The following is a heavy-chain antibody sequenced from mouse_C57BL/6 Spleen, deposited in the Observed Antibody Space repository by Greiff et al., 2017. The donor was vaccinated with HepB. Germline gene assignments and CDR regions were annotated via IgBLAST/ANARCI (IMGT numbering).Heavy chain of an antibody. CDR3: ARDSGYGY. CDR2: IYPRSGNT. CDR1: GYTFTSYG. Sequence: VKLMESGAELARPGASVKLSCKASGYTFTSYGISWVKQRTGQGLEWIGEIYPRSGNTYYNEKFKGKATLTADKSSSTAYMELRSLTSEDSAVYFCARDSGYGYWGQGTTLTVSS. J-gene: IGHJ2*01. V-gene: IGHV1-81*01. D-gene: IGHD3-2*02.